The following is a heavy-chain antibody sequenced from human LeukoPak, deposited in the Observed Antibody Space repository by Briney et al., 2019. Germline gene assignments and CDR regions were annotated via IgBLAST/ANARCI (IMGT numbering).Heavy chain of an antibody. CDR3: ASAPYYYDSSGTKDAFDI. V-gene: IGHV3-11*01. CDR1: GFTFSDYY. J-gene: IGHJ3*02. D-gene: IGHD3-22*01. CDR2: ISSSGSTI. Sequence: GGSLRLSCAASGFTFSDYYMSWIRQAPGKGLEWVSYISSSGSTIYYADSVKGRFAISRDNAKNSLYLQMNSLRAEDTAVYYCASAPYYYDSSGTKDAFDIWGQGTMVTVSS.